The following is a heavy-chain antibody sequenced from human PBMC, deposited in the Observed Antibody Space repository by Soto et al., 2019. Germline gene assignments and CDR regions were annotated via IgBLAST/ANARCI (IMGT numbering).Heavy chain of an antibody. CDR1: GYTFTSYG. CDR3: AREVYYYGSGSSSWFDP. V-gene: IGHV1-18*01. CDR2: ISAYNGNT. J-gene: IGHJ5*02. Sequence: ASVKVSCKVSGYTFTSYGISWVRQAPGQGLEWMGWISAYNGNTNYAQKLQGRVTMTTDTSTSTAYMELRSLRSDDTAVYYCAREVYYYGSGSSSWFDPWGQGTLVTVSS. D-gene: IGHD3-10*01.